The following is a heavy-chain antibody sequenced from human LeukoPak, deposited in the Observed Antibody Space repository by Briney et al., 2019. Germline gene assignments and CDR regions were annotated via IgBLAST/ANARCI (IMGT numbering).Heavy chain of an antibody. CDR3: AREAIVVVPAAIGYYYGMDV. D-gene: IGHD2-2*01. J-gene: IGHJ6*02. Sequence: ASVKVSCKASGGTFSSYAISWVRQAPGQGLEWMGGIIPIFGTANYAQKFQGRVTITADESTSTAYMELSSLRSEDTAVYYCAREAIVVVPAAIGYYYGMDVWGQGTTVTVSS. CDR1: GGTFSSYA. V-gene: IGHV1-69*13. CDR2: IIPIFGTA.